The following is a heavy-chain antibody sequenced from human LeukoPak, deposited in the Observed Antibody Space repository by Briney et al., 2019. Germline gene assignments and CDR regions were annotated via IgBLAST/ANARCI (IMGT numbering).Heavy chain of an antibody. D-gene: IGHD4-17*01. CDR3: ARHIATVYKHYGDNELIFDY. J-gene: IGHJ4*02. CDR2: IYYSGST. Sequence: PSETLSLTCTVFGGSISSYYWSWIRQPPGKGLEWLGYIYYSGSTNHNPSLQSRVTISVDTSKNQFSLNLSSVTAADTAVYYCARHIATVYKHYGDNELIFDYWGQGTLVTVSS. V-gene: IGHV4-59*08. CDR1: GGSISSYY.